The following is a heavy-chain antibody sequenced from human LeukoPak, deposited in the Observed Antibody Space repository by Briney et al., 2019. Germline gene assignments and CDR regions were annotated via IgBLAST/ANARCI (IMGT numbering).Heavy chain of an antibody. D-gene: IGHD7-27*01. CDR1: GFTFSSYT. Sequence: PGGSLRLSCAACGFTFSSYTMSWVRQAPGKGLEWVSTITTSDGNTYYADSVKGRFTVSRDYSKNTLFLQMNSLRAEDTAVYYCAKDGGLWVSAHWGDSWGRGTLVTVSS. CDR3: AKDGGLWVSAHWGDS. V-gene: IGHV3-23*01. CDR2: ITTSDGNT. J-gene: IGHJ4*02.